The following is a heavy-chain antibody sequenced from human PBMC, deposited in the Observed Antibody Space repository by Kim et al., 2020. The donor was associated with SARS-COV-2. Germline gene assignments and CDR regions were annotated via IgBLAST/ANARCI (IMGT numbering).Heavy chain of an antibody. V-gene: IGHV3-30*18. CDR2: ISYDGSNK. CDR1: GFTFSSYG. Sequence: LSLTCAASGFTFSSYGMHWVRQAPGKGLEWVAVISYDGSNKYYADSVKGRFTISRDNSKNTLYLQMNSLRAEDTAVYYCAKDSSVTMIVVVNPIFDYWGQGTLVTVSS. CDR3: AKDSSVTMIVVVNPIFDY. D-gene: IGHD3-22*01. J-gene: IGHJ4*02.